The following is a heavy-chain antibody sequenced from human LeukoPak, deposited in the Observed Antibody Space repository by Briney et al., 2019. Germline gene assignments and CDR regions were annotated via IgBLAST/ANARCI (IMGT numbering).Heavy chain of an antibody. CDR1: GFTFSSYA. V-gene: IGHV3-23*01. CDR2: ISGSGGST. J-gene: IGHJ5*02. D-gene: IGHD3-16*01. CDR3: ASPGPGYDYVWGSYH. Sequence: GGSLRLSCAASGFTFSSYAMSWVRQAPGKGLEWVSAISGSGGSTYYADSVKGRFTISRDNSKNTLYLQMNSLRAEDTAVNYCASPGPGYDYVWGSYHWGQGTLVTVSS.